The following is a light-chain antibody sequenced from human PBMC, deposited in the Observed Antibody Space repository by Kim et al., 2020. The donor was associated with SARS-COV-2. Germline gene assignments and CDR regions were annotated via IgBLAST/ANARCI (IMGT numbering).Light chain of an antibody. V-gene: IGLV2-14*03. J-gene: IGLJ1*01. CDR2: DVS. CDR1: SSDVGGYNY. CDR3: SSYTSSNTNV. Sequence: GQSITISCTGTSSDVGGYNYVSWYQHHPGKAPKLMIYDVSKRPSGVSSRFSGSKSGNTASLTISGLQAEDEADYYCSSYTSSNTNVFGTGTKVTVL.